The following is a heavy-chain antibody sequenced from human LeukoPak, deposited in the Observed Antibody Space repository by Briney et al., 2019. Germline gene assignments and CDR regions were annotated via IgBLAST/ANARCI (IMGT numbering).Heavy chain of an antibody. D-gene: IGHD3-16*02. CDR1: GGSFSGYY. J-gene: IGHJ4*02. Sequence: SETLSLTCAVYGGSFSGYYWSWIRQPPGKGLEWIGEISHSGSTNYNPSLKSRVTISVDTSKNQFSLKLSSVTAADTAVYYCARERDDYVWGSYRSSFDYWGQGTLVTVSS. V-gene: IGHV4-34*01. CDR3: ARERDDYVWGSYRSSFDY. CDR2: ISHSGST.